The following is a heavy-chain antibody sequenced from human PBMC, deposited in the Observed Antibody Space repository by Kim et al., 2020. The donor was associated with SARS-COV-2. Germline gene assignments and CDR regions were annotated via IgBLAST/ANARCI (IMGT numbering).Heavy chain of an antibody. J-gene: IGHJ4*02. CDR3: AREDSGSYQSLDY. D-gene: IGHD1-26*01. Sequence: YAQKFQGRVTMTRDTSTSTVYMGLSSLRSEDTAVYYCAREDSGSYQSLDYWGQGTLVTVSS. V-gene: IGHV1-46*01.